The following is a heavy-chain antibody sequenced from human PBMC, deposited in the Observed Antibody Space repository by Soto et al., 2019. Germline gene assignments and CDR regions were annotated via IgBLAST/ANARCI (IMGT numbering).Heavy chain of an antibody. CDR1: GFTFATYD. D-gene: IGHD5-12*01. CDR2: ISDSSSTI. V-gene: IGHV3-48*01. CDR3: ARDLYDGNSHTFYI. J-gene: IGHJ3*02. Sequence: EVQLVESGGGLVQPGGSLRLSCAASGFTFATYDMNWVRQAPGKGLEWVSYISDSSSTIYYADSVKGRFTISRDNAKNPLYLPMYSLTAEDTAVYYCARDLYDGNSHTFYIWGQGTIVTVSS.